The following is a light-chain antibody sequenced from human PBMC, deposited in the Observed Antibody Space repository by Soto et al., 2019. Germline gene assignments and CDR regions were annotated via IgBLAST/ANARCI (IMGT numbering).Light chain of an antibody. Sequence: DIVMSQSPSSLSASVVDRVTITCQASQDINNYLNWYQQKPGQAPKLMIYDASGLEVGVPSRFSGSGSGTHFTLTISGLQPEDIATYYCQQFGDLTFILGQGTRLEIK. CDR1: QDINNY. V-gene: IGKV1-33*01. CDR3: QQFGDLTFI. CDR2: DAS. J-gene: IGKJ5*01.